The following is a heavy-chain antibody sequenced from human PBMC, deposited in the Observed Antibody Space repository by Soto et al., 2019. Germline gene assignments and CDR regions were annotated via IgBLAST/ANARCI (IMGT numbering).Heavy chain of an antibody. J-gene: IGHJ5*02. CDR1: GYTFTSYG. Sequence: QVQLVQSGAEVKKPGASVKVSCKASGYTFTSYGISCVRQAPGQGLEWMGWISAYNGNTNYAQKLQGRVTMTTDTSTSTAYMELMSLRSDDTAVYYCARSRFGVSNEYIWFDPWGQGTLVTVSS. CDR3: ARSRFGVSNEYIWFDP. D-gene: IGHD3-10*01. CDR2: ISAYNGNT. V-gene: IGHV1-18*04.